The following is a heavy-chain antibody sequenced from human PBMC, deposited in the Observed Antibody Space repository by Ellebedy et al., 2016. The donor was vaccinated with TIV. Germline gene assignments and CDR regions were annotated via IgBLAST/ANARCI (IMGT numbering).Heavy chain of an antibody. D-gene: IGHD2-2*01. CDR3: ARDGPYDYGDY. CDR2: LPTGGVT. J-gene: IGHJ4*02. V-gene: IGHV3-23*01. CDR1: GFTFSTYA. Sequence: PGGSLRLSCVVSGFTFSTYAMRWFRQAPGKGLEWVSALPTGGVTFYADSVKGRFTISRDSSKNTLYLQMNSLRVEDTAVYYCARDGPYDYGDYWGQGNVVTVSS.